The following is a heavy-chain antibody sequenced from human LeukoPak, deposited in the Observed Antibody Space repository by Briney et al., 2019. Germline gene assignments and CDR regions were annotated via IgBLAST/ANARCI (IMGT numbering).Heavy chain of an antibody. J-gene: IGHJ6*02. V-gene: IGHV3-11*01. D-gene: IGHD3-22*01. CDR1: GFTLSVYN. Sequence: GGSLRLSCAPSGFTLSVYNLSWIRQAPGRGLECVSYISSIGSTIYYADSVKGRFTISRDNAKNSLYLQMNSLRAEDTAVYYCARKDYYDSSGQHYGMDVWGQGTTVTVSS. CDR3: ARKDYYDSSGQHYGMDV. CDR2: ISSIGSTI.